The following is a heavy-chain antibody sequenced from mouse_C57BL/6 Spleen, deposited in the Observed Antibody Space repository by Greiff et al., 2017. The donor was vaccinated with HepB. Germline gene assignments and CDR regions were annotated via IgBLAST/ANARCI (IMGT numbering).Heavy chain of an antibody. D-gene: IGHD3-2*02. CDR1: GYTFTDYY. CDR2: INPNNGGT. V-gene: IGHV1-26*01. J-gene: IGHJ2*01. Sequence: EVQLQQSGPELVKPGASVKISCKASGYTFTDYYMNWVKQSHGKSLEWIGDINPNNGGTSYNQKFKGKATLTVDKSSSTAYMELRSLTSEDSAVYYCARDWDSSGYSDYWGQGTTLTVSS. CDR3: ARDWDSSGYSDY.